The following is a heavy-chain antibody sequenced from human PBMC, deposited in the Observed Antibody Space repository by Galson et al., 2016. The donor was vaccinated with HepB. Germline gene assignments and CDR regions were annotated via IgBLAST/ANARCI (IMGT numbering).Heavy chain of an antibody. CDR3: AREAVVPGMRGFGWFDS. Sequence: SVKVSCKASGYTFTNYYIHWVRQAPGQGLECMGIVDPSGDRTTYAQQFQGRVTMTSDTSTSTVYMDLSSLRSDDTAVYYCAREAVVPGMRGFGWFDSWGQGTLVTVSS. J-gene: IGHJ5*01. CDR2: VDPSGDRT. D-gene: IGHD2-2*01. CDR1: GYTFTNYY. V-gene: IGHV1-46*01.